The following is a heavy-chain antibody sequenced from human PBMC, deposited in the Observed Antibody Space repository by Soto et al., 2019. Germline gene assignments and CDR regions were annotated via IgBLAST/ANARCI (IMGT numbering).Heavy chain of an antibody. CDR2: IYYSGST. J-gene: IGHJ6*03. CDR1: GGSISSSSYY. CDR3: ANHGRDCTNGVCRYYYYYYMDV. D-gene: IGHD2-8*01. V-gene: IGHV4-39*01. Sequence: SETLSLTCTVSGGSISSSSYYWGWIRQPPGKGLEWIGSIYYSGSTYYNPSLKSRVTISVDTSKNQFSLKLSSVTAADTAVYYCANHGRDCTNGVCRYYYYYYMDVWGKGTTVTVSS.